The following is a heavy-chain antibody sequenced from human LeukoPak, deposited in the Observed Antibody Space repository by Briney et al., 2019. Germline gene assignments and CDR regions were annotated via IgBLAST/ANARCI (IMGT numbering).Heavy chain of an antibody. J-gene: IGHJ5*02. CDR3: ARDSSRRIGKWELLS. CDR1: GFTFSSYS. Sequence: PGGSLRLSCAASGFTFSSYSMNWVRQAPGKGLEWVSSISSSSSYIYYADSVKGRFTISRDNAKNSLYLQMNSLRAEDTAVYYCARDSSRRIGKWELLSWGQGTLVTVSS. V-gene: IGHV3-21*01. CDR2: ISSSSSYI. D-gene: IGHD1-26*01.